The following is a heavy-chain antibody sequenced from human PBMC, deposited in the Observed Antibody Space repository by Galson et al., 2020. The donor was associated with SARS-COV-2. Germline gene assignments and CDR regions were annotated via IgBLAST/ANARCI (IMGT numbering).Heavy chain of an antibody. CDR1: GFTFDDYG. Sequence: GESLKISCAVSGFTFDDYGMSWVRQAPGKGLEWVSGINWNGGSTHYVDSVKGRFTISRDNARKSLYLQMNSLRAEDTALYHCARERVYVSSRLFGFWGQGTLATVSS. CDR2: INWNGGST. J-gene: IGHJ4*02. V-gene: IGHV3-20*01. CDR3: ARERVYVSSRLFGF. D-gene: IGHD6-6*01.